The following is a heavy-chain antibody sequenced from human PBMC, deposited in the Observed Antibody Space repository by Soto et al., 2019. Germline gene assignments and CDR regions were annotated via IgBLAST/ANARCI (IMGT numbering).Heavy chain of an antibody. D-gene: IGHD6-13*01. J-gene: IGHJ6*02. CDR1: GCTFTSSA. Sequence: QMQLVQSGPEVKKTGTSVKVSCKASGCTFTSSAVQRVRQARGQRLEWIGWIVVGSGNTNYAQKFQKRVTITRDMSTSTAYMQLSSVGSEDTAVYYGASDSSSSWYAYYYGMDVWGQGTTVTVSS. CDR2: IVVGSGNT. CDR3: ASDSSSSWYAYYYGMDV. V-gene: IGHV1-58*01.